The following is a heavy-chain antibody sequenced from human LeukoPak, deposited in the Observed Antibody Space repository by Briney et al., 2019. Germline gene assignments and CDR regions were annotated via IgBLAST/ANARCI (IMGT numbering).Heavy chain of an antibody. CDR1: GFRFSAYG. CDR3: ATYMADAFDI. D-gene: IGHD2-2*02. V-gene: IGHV3-53*01. CDR2: IYSGGST. Sequence: GGTLRLSCDASGFRFSAYGMSWVRQAPGKGLEWVSVIYSGGSTYYADSVKGRFTISRDNSKNTLYLQMNSLRAEDTAVYYCATYMADAFDIWGQGTMVTVSS. J-gene: IGHJ3*02.